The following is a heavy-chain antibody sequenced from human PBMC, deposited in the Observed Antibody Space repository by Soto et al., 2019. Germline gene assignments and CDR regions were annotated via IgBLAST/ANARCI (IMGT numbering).Heavy chain of an antibody. CDR1: GGTFSNYA. V-gene: IGHV1-69*06. Sequence: QVQLVQSGAAVKKPGSSVKVSCKASGGTFSNYAISWVRQAPGEGLEWMGGITPIFGTAKYALKFQGRVTITTDKSKTTAYMELSSLRSEDTAVYYCARQNYRYTSSLRVYYGMDVWGQGTKVTVSS. D-gene: IGHD6-13*01. CDR2: ITPIFGTA. J-gene: IGHJ6*02. CDR3: ARQNYRYTSSLRVYYGMDV.